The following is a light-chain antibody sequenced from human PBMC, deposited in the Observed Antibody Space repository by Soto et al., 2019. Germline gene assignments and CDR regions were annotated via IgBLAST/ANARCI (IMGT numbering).Light chain of an antibody. Sequence: QSALTQPASVSGSPGQSITISCTGTSIDVGAYNFVSWYQQHPGKAPKLIFYEVSNRPPGLSDRFSGSKSGTTASLTISGLQAEDEADYFCSSYTTNKTLLFGGGTKLTVL. CDR2: EVS. CDR3: SSYTTNKTLL. V-gene: IGLV2-14*01. J-gene: IGLJ2*01. CDR1: SIDVGAYNF.